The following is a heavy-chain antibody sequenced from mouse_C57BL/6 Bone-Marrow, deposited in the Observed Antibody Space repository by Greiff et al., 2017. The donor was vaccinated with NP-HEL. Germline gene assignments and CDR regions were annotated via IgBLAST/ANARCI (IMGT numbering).Heavy chain of an antibody. V-gene: IGHV1-15*01. Sequence: QVHVKQSGAELVRPGASVTLSCKASGYTFTDYEMHWVKQTPVHGLEWIGAIDPETGGTAYNQKFKGKAILTADKSSSTAYMELRSLTSEDSAVYYCHYGSLDYWGQGTTLTVSS. CDR2: IDPETGGT. CDR3: HYGSLDY. D-gene: IGHD1-1*01. J-gene: IGHJ2*01. CDR1: GYTFTDYE.